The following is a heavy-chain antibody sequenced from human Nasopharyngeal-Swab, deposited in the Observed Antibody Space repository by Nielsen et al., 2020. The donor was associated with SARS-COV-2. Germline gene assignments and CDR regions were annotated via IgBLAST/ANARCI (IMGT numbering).Heavy chain of an antibody. CDR3: ARETRLVFSPRNDY. CDR1: GFTFSSYW. V-gene: IGHV3-7*01. CDR2: IKQDGSEK. Sequence: GGSLRLSCAASGFTFSSYWMSWVRQAPGKGLEWVANIKQDGSEKYYVDSVKGRFTISRDNAKNSLYLQMNSLRAEDTAVYYCARETRLVFSPRNDYWGHVTLVTVSS. J-gene: IGHJ4*01. D-gene: IGHD6-6*01.